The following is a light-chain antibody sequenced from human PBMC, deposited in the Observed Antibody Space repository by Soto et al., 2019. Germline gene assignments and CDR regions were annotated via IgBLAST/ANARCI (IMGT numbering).Light chain of an antibody. CDR2: GAF. CDR1: QSVSSSY. J-gene: IGKJ2*02. Sequence: EIVLTQSPGTLSLSPGERATLSCRASQSVSSSYLAWYQQKPGQAPRLLIFGAFTRATGIPDRLSGSGSGTDFTLTISRLEPEDFAVYYCQQYGSSPRTFGQGTKLEIK. V-gene: IGKV3-20*01. CDR3: QQYGSSPRT.